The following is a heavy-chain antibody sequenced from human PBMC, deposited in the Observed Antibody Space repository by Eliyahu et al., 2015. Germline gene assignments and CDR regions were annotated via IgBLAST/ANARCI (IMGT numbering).Heavy chain of an antibody. CDR1: GGSFXGXY. CDR2: INHSGST. J-gene: IGHJ5*02. D-gene: IGHD6-13*01. Sequence: QVQLQQWGAGLLKPSETLSLTCAVXGGSFXGXYWSWIRQPPGKGLEWIGEINHSGSTNYNPSLKSRVTISVDTSKNQFSLKLSSVTAADTAVYYCARGRVRIAAAGGSGENWFDPWGQGTLVTVSS. CDR3: ARGRVRIAAAGGSGENWFDP. V-gene: IGHV4-34*01.